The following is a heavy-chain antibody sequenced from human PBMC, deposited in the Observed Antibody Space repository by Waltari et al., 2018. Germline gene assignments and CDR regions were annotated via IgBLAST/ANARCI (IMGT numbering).Heavy chain of an antibody. D-gene: IGHD4-17*01. J-gene: IGHJ4*02. CDR2: IYRGGST. CDR3: ARPVLNYGGNGGLGY. CDR1: GFTVSSNY. Sequence: EVQLVESGGGLIQPGGSLRLSCAASGFTVSSNYMSWVRQAPGKGLEWVSVIYRGGSTYYADSVKGRFTISRDNSKNTLYLQMNSLRAEDMAVYYCARPVLNYGGNGGLGYWGQGTLVTVSS. V-gene: IGHV3-53*01.